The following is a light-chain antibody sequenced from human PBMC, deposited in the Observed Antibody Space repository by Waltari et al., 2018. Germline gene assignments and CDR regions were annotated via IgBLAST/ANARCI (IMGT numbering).Light chain of an antibody. CDR1: QDIRDD. J-gene: IGKJ4*01. V-gene: IGKV1-6*01. CDR3: QQRYSWPLT. CDR2: AAS. Sequence: AIQMTQSPSSLSASVGDSVTIPCRASQDIRDDLGWYQQKPGKAPNLLIYAASTCQSGVPSRFSGSGSGTDFTLTINSLQPEDFATYYCQQRYSWPLTFGGGTKVEIK.